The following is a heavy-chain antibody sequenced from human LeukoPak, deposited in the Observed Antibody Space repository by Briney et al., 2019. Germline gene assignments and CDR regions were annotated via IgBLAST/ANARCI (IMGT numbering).Heavy chain of an antibody. CDR3: ARDCGGDCYGQEEDY. J-gene: IGHJ4*02. CDR2: INPSGGST. Sequence: ASVKVSCKASGYTFTSYYMHWVRQAPGQGLEWMGIINPSGGSTSYAQKFQGRVTMTRDTSTSTVYMELSSLRSEDTAVYYCARDCGGDCYGQEEDYWGQGTLVTVSS. CDR1: GYTFTSYY. V-gene: IGHV1-46*01. D-gene: IGHD2-21*01.